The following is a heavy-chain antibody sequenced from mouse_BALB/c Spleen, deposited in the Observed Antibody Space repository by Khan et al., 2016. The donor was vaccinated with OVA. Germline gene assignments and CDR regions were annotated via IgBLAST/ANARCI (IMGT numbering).Heavy chain of an antibody. J-gene: IGHJ2*01. Sequence: VELVESGAELAKPGASVKMSCKASGYTFTSYWMHWIKQRPGQGLEWIGYINPTSGYTDYNQKFKDKATLTADKSSSTAYMRLNSLTSDDSAVYYCARDRIDYWGQGTTLTVSS. V-gene: IGHV1-7*01. CDR1: GYTFTSYW. CDR3: ARDRIDY. CDR2: INPTSGYT.